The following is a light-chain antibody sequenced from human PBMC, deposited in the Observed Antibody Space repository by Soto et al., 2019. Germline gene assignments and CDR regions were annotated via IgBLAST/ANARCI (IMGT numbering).Light chain of an antibody. CDR1: SSDVGNYKY. CDR2: EVS. CDR3: FSYTSSGTYV. Sequence: QSVLTQPASVSGSPAQSITISFTRTSSDVGNYKYVSWSQQHPGKAPKLMIYEVSNRPSGVSNRFSGSKSGNTASLTISGLQAEDETDYYCFSYTSSGTYVFGTGTKVTVL. V-gene: IGLV2-14*01. J-gene: IGLJ1*01.